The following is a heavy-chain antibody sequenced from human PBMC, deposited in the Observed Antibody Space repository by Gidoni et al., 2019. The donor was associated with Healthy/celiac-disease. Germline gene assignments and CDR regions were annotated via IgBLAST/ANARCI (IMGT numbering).Heavy chain of an antibody. D-gene: IGHD3-10*01. J-gene: IGHJ4*02. CDR2: ISYDGSNK. CDR1: GFPFSSYA. CDR3: AREQGAYYYGSGTPDY. V-gene: IGHV3-30*04. Sequence: QVQLVESGGGVVQPGRSLRLPCSASGFPFSSYAMHWVRQAPGKGLEWVAVISYDGSNKYYADSVKGRFTISRDNSKNTLYLQMNSLRAEDTAVYYCAREQGAYYYGSGTPDYWGQGTLVTVSS.